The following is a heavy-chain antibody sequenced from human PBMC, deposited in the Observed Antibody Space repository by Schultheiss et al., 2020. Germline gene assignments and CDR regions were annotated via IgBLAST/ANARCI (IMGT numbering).Heavy chain of an antibody. J-gene: IGHJ6*02. D-gene: IGHD1-26*01. CDR3: ARDNSGSYDYYYYYGMDV. Sequence: SETLSLTCVVSGYSISSDYYWGWIRQPAGKGLEWIGHIYNSGSTYYNPSLKSRVTISVDTSKNQFSLELTSVTAADTAVYYCARDNSGSYDYYYYYGMDVWGQGTTVTVSS. V-gene: IGHV4-38-2*02. CDR2: IYNSGST. CDR1: GYSISSDYY.